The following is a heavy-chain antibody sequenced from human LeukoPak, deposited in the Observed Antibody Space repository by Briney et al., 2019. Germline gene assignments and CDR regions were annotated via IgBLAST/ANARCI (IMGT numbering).Heavy chain of an antibody. CDR3: EKGPKRLWFGELLSYCSGMDV. CDR1: GFTFSSYA. CDR2: ISGSGGST. D-gene: IGHD3-10*01. V-gene: IGHV3-23*01. J-gene: IGHJ6*02. Sequence: GGPLRLSCAASGFTFSSYAVSWVRQAPGKGLEWVSAISGSGGSTYYADSVKGRFTISRDNSKNTLYLQMNSLRAEDTAAYSCEKGPKRLWFGELLSYCSGMDVCGQETQVSVSS.